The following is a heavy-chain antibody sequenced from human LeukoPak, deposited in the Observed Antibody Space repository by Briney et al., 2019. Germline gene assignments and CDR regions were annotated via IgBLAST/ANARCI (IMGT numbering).Heavy chain of an antibody. CDR3: ARVDSSGYYNPLYYYYGMDV. Sequence: GASVKVSCKASGYTFTSYAMNWVRQAPGQGLEWMGWINTNTGNPTYAQGFTGRFVFSLDTSVSTAYLQISSLKAEETAVYYCARVDSSGYYNPLYYYYGMDVWGQGTTVTVSS. J-gene: IGHJ6*02. V-gene: IGHV7-4-1*02. D-gene: IGHD3-22*01. CDR1: GYTFTSYA. CDR2: INTNTGNP.